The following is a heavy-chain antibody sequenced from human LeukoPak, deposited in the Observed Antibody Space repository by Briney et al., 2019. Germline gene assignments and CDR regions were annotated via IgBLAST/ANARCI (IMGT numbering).Heavy chain of an antibody. D-gene: IGHD4-23*01. CDR2: ISSSGSTI. J-gene: IGHJ4*02. CDR1: GFTFSSYE. CDR3: AREKRWSYFDY. Sequence: PGGSLRLSCAASGFTFSSYEMNWVRQAPGKGLEWVSYISSSGSTIYYADSVKGRFTTSRDNAKNSLYPQMNSLRAEDTAVYYCAREKRWSYFDYWGQGTLVTVSS. V-gene: IGHV3-48*03.